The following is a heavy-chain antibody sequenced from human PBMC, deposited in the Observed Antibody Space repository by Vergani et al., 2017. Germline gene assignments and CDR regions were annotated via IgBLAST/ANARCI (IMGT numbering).Heavy chain of an antibody. D-gene: IGHD2-2*01. V-gene: IGHV4-34*01. CDR1: GGSFSGYY. Sequence: VQLQQWGAGLFKPSETLSLTCAVYGGSFSGYYWSWIRQTPGKGLEWIGQISYSGDTNYSPSLTSRLTISIDTSKNQFSLKVNSVTAADTAMYYCARVSCSSTSCYQPFDYWGQGTLVTVSS. CDR3: ARVSCSSTSCYQPFDY. CDR2: ISYSGDT. J-gene: IGHJ4*02.